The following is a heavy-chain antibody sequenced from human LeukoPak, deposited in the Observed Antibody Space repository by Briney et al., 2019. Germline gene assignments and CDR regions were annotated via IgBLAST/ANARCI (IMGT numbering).Heavy chain of an antibody. D-gene: IGHD6-19*01. CDR3: VRGSVAVAAPTDY. CDR1: GFTLSNYA. V-gene: IGHV3-30*04. Sequence: GGSLRLPCAASGFTLSNYAMHWVRQTPGKGLEGVAVISYDGSNKYYADSVKGRFTISRDNSENTLYLQINSLRLEDSALYYCVRGSVAVAAPTDYWGQGTLVTVSS. J-gene: IGHJ4*02. CDR2: ISYDGSNK.